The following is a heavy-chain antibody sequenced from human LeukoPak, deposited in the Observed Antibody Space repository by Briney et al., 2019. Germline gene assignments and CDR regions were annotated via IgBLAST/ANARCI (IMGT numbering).Heavy chain of an antibody. CDR1: GGSISSYY. CDR2: IYYSGST. J-gene: IGHJ2*01. D-gene: IGHD5-24*01. Sequence: SETLSLTCTVSGGSISSYYWSWLRQPPGKGLEWIGYIYYSGSTNYNPSLKSRVTISVDTSKNQFSLKLSSVTAADTAVYYCARDVRSKVLYWYFDLWGRGTLVTVSS. V-gene: IGHV4-59*01. CDR3: ARDVRSKVLYWYFDL.